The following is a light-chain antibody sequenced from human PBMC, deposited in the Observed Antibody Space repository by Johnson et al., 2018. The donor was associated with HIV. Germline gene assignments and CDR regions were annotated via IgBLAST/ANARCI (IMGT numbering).Light chain of an antibody. Sequence: QSVLTQPPSVSAAPGHKVTIPCSGSSSNIGNNYASWYQQVPGTAPKLLIYDNNKRPSGIPDRFSGSKSGTSATLGISGLQTGDEADYYCGTWDSRLNVYLFGPGTKVTVL. CDR2: DNN. J-gene: IGLJ1*01. CDR3: GTWDSRLNVYL. V-gene: IGLV1-51*01. CDR1: SSNIGNNY.